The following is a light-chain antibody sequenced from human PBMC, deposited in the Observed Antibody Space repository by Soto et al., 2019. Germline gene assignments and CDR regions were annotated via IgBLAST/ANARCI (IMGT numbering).Light chain of an antibody. V-gene: IGLV2-14*03. J-gene: IGLJ1*01. CDR3: TSPTGSSTLV. Sequence: QSALTQPASVPGSPGQSISISCTGSISDVGGSNYVSWYQQHPGKAPKLLIYGVTGRPSGISDRFSGSKSGTTASLTISGLQADDEADYYCTSPTGSSTLVFGSGTNVTVL. CDR2: GVT. CDR1: ISDVGGSNY.